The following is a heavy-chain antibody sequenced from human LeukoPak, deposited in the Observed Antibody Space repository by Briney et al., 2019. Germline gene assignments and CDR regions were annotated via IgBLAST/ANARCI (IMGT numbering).Heavy chain of an antibody. CDR1: GFTFSSYA. Sequence: GGSLRLSCAASGFTFSSYAMSWVRQAPGKGLEWVSAISGSGGSTYYADSVKGRFPIPRDNSKNALYLQMNSLRAEDTAVYYCAKDYYDFWSGYYTRGYFDYWGQGTPVTVSS. D-gene: IGHD3-3*01. V-gene: IGHV3-23*01. CDR3: AKDYYDFWSGYYTRGYFDY. CDR2: ISGSGGST. J-gene: IGHJ4*02.